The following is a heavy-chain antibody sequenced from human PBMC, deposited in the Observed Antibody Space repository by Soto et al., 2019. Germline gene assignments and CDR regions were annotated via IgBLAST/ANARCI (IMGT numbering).Heavy chain of an antibody. CDR2: ISSSGGST. CDR3: VRYSWNDRNFDY. CDR1: GFTFRSYA. D-gene: IGHD1-20*01. J-gene: IGHJ4*02. V-gene: IGHV3-23*01. Sequence: EVQLLESGGGLVQPGGSLRLSCAASGFTFRSYAMSWVRQAPEKGLEWVSTISSSGGSTYYADSVKGRFTISRDNSKNTLSLQMNSLRPEDTAVYYCVRYSWNDRNFDYWGQGTLVTVSS.